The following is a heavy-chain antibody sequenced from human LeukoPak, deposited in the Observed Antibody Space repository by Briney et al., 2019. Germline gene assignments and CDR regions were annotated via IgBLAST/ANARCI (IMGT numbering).Heavy chain of an antibody. V-gene: IGHV4-59*01. CDR3: ARDGTTVTYWYFDL. CDR1: GGSISSYY. Sequence: SQTLSLTCTVSGGSISSYYWSWIRQPPGKGLEWIGYIYYSGSTNYNPSLKSRVTISVDTSKNQFSLKLSSVTAADTAVYYCARDGTTVTYWYFDLWGRGTLVTVSS. D-gene: IGHD4-17*01. CDR2: IYYSGST. J-gene: IGHJ2*01.